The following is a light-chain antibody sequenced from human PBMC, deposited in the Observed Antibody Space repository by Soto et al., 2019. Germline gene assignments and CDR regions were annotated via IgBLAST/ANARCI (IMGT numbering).Light chain of an antibody. J-gene: IGLJ2*01. V-gene: IGLV2-14*01. CDR2: DVS. CDR3: SSYTSSSTAVV. CDR1: SSDVGGYNY. Sequence: QSALTQPASVSGSPGQSITISCTGTSSDVGGYNYVSWYQQHPGKAPKIMIYDVSNRPSGVSNRFSGSKPGNTASLTISGLQAEDEADYYCSSYTSSSTAVVFGGGTKLTVL.